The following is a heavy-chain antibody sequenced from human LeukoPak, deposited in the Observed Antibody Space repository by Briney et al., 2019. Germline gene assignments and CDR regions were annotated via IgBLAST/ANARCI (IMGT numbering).Heavy chain of an antibody. Sequence: SETLSLTCTASGGSISSYYWSWIRQPPGKGLEWIGYILCSGSTNYNPSLKSRVTISVDPSKTQFSLKLNSVTAADTAVYYCARAYVDTAMVTGYYYYMDVWGKEATATVSS. CDR1: GGSISSYY. J-gene: IGHJ6*03. V-gene: IGHV4-59*01. CDR2: ILCSGST. D-gene: IGHD5-18*01. CDR3: ARAYVDTAMVTGYYYYMDV.